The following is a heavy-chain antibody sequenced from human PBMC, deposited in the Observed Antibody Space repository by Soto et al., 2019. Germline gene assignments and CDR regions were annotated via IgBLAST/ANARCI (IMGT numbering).Heavy chain of an antibody. V-gene: IGHV3-21*01. D-gene: IGHD6-6*01. J-gene: IGHJ4*02. CDR1: GFTFSSYS. CDR3: ATDLYSSSARYCDY. CDR2: ISSSSSYI. Sequence: EVQLVESGGGLVKPGGSLRLSCAASGFTFSSYSMNWVRQAPGKGLEWVSSISSSSSYIYYADSVKGRFTISRDNAKNSLYRQMNSLRAEDTAVYYCATDLYSSSARYCDYWGQGTLVTVSS.